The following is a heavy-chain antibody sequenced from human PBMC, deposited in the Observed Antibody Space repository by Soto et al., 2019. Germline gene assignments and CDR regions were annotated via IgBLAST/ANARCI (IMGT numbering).Heavy chain of an antibody. Sequence: QVQLVESGGGVVQPGRSLRLSCAASGFTFNTYGMHWVRQAPGKGLEWVALIAYDGGNKYYADSVKGRFTISRDDSKNTLYLQMTSLRAEDTAVYYCAKGYITEGWYCDLWGRGTLVTVSS. J-gene: IGHJ2*01. D-gene: IGHD3-10*01. V-gene: IGHV3-30*18. CDR3: AKGYITEGWYCDL. CDR2: IAYDGGNK. CDR1: GFTFNTYG.